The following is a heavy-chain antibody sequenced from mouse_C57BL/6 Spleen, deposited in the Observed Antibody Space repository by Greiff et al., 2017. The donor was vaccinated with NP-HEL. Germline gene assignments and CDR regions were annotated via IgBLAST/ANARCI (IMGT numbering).Heavy chain of an antibody. CDR3: ARDGIYYYGSSYLYYFDY. J-gene: IGHJ2*01. CDR1: GFTFSSYA. CDR2: ISDGGSYT. V-gene: IGHV5-4*01. D-gene: IGHD1-1*01. Sequence: EVHLVESGGGLVKPGGSLKLSCAASGFTFSSYAMSWVRQTPEKRLEWVATISDGGSYTYYPDNVKGRFTISRDNAKNNLYLQMSHLKSEDTAMYYCARDGIYYYGSSYLYYFDYWGQGTTLTVSS.